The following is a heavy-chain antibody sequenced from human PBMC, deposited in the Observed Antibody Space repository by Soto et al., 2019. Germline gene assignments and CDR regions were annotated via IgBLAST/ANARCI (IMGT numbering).Heavy chain of an antibody. CDR3: ARDNGMAGSFDP. V-gene: IGHV3-48*02. J-gene: IGHJ5*02. CDR1: GFTFSTYS. Sequence: EVQVVESGGGLVQPGGSLRLSCTASGFTFSTYSMNWVRQAPGKGLEWVSYISIGSTTIFYADSVKGRFTISRDNAKNSLYLQMNSLRDEYTAVYYCARDNGMAGSFDPWGQGTLVTVSS. D-gene: IGHD2-8*01. CDR2: ISIGSTTI.